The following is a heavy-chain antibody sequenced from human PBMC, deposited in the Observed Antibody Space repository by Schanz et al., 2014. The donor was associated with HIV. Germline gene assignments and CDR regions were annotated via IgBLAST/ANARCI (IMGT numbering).Heavy chain of an antibody. CDR2: IIPLFGTS. J-gene: IGHJ4*02. D-gene: IGHD6-13*01. CDR3: ARDSPVAAGTLDY. V-gene: IGHV1-69*01. Sequence: QVQLVQSGAEVKKPGSSVKVACKASGGTFSSYGISWVRQAPGQGLEWMGGIIPLFGTSNYAQKFQGRATITADESTSTAYMELSSLRSEDTAVYYCARDSPVAAGTLDYWGQGTLVTVSS. CDR1: GGTFSSYG.